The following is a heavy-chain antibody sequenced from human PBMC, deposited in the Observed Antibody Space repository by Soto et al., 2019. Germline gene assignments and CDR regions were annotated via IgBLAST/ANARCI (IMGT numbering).Heavy chain of an antibody. CDR1: GYTFTSYG. Sequence: QVQLVQSGAEVKKPGASVKVSCKASGYTFTSYGISWVRQAPGQGLEWMGGISAYNGTTNYAQKLQGRVNMTTDPSTSTAHIELRSLRSDYTSLYDCAGLRLDYDDSSCYYIAYWGQGPLVTVSS. CDR3: AGLRLDYDDSSCYYIAY. D-gene: IGHD3-22*01. CDR2: ISAYNGTT. J-gene: IGHJ4*02. V-gene: IGHV1-18*01.